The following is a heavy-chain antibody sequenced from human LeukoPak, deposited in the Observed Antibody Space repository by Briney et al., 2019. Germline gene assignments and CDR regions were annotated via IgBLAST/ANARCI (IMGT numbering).Heavy chain of an antibody. D-gene: IGHD3-3*01. Sequence: GGSLRLSCAASGFTFSSYAMSWVRQAPGKGLEWVSAISGSGGSTYYADSMKGRFTISRDNSKNTLYLQMNSLRAEDTAVYYCAKGPEEYYDFWSGSYSGDYFDYWGQGTLVTVSS. V-gene: IGHV3-23*01. J-gene: IGHJ4*02. CDR1: GFTFSSYA. CDR2: ISGSGGST. CDR3: AKGPEEYYDFWSGSYSGDYFDY.